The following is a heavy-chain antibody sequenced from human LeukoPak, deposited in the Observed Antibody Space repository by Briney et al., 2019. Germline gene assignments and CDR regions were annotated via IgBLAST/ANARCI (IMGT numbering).Heavy chain of an antibody. J-gene: IGHJ4*02. CDR1: GFTFSSYS. CDR2: ISSSSSTI. Sequence: GGSLRLSCAASGFTFSSYSVNWVRQAPGKGLEWVSYISSSSSTIYYADSVKGRFTISRDNAKNSLYLQMNSLRAEDTAVYYCAKDLYYDSKVFDYWGQGTLVTVSS. V-gene: IGHV3-48*01. CDR3: AKDLYYDSKVFDY. D-gene: IGHD3-22*01.